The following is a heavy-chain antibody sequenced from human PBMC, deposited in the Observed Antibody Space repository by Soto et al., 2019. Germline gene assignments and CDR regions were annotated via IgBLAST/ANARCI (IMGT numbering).Heavy chain of an antibody. J-gene: IGHJ3*02. V-gene: IGHV4-34*01. CDR3: AREKQLVLDSFDI. Sequence: SETLSLTCAVYGGSFSGYYWSWIRQPPGKGLEWIGEINHSGSTNYNPSLKSRVTISVDTSKNQFSLKLSSVTAADTAVYYWAREKQLVLDSFDIWGQGTMVTVSS. CDR2: INHSGST. D-gene: IGHD6-6*01. CDR1: GGSFSGYY.